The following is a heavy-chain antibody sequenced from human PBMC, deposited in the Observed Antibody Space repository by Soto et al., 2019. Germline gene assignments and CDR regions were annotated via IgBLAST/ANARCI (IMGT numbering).Heavy chain of an antibody. Sequence: SEILSLTCTVSGGSIGGGDDYWSWIRQPPGKGLEWIGYIYYSGSTYYNPSLKSRVTISVDTSKNQFSLKLSSVTAADTAVYYCARDYGSGSYYNIYYYYYGMDVWGQGTTVTVSS. CDR1: GGSIGGGDDY. CDR2: IYYSGST. D-gene: IGHD3-10*01. CDR3: ARDYGSGSYYNIYYYYYGMDV. V-gene: IGHV4-30-4*01. J-gene: IGHJ6*02.